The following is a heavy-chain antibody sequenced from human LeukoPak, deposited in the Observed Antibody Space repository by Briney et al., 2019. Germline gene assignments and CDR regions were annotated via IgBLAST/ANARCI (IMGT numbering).Heavy chain of an antibody. V-gene: IGHV4-39*01. D-gene: IGHD3-22*01. J-gene: IGHJ6*02. CDR3: ARVRTVYYDSSGSRGEYYYYGMDV. CDR2: IYYSGST. Sequence: SETLSLTCTVSGASISSSSYYWGWIRQPPGKGLEWIGSIYYSGSTYYNPSLKSRVTISVDTSKNQFSLKLSSVTAADTAVYYCARVRTVYYDSSGSRGEYYYYGMDVWGQGTTVTVSS. CDR1: GASISSSSYY.